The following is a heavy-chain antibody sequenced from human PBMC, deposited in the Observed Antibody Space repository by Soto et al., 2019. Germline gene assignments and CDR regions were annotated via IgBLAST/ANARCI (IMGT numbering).Heavy chain of an antibody. Sequence: GGALRLSCAAYGFTFSDYSMDWVRQAPGKGLEWVSYISSSSSTIYYADSVRGRFTISRDNAKNSLYLQMNSLRDEDTAVYYFAGCAGSWGKWGEGTQV. V-gene: IGHV3-48*02. J-gene: IGHJ4*02. D-gene: IGHD7-27*01. CDR2: ISSSSSTI. CDR1: GFTFSDYS. CDR3: AGCAGSWGK.